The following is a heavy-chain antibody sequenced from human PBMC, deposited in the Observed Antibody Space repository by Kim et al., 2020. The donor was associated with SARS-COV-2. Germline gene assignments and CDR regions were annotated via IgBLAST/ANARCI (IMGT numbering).Heavy chain of an antibody. J-gene: IGHJ6*02. V-gene: IGHV1-69*13. CDR2: IIPIFGTA. CDR3: AAPGAGESISFHYYYYGMDV. D-gene: IGHD3-10*01. CDR1: GGTFSSYA. Sequence: SVKVSCKASGGTFSSYAISWVRQAPVQGLEWMGGIIPIFGTANYAQKFQGRVTITADESTSTAYMELSSLRSEDTAVYYCAAPGAGESISFHYYYYGMDVWGQGTTVTVSS.